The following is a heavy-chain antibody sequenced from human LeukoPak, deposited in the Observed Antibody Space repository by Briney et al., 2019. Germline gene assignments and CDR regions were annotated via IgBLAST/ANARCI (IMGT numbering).Heavy chain of an antibody. Sequence: GGSLRLSCAASGFTFSSYGMNWVRQAPGKGLEWVAVISYDGSNKYYADSVKGRFTISRDNSKNTLYLQMNSLRAEDTAVYYCAKATAAYYYYGMDVWGKGTTVTVSS. CDR3: AKATAAYYYYGMDV. V-gene: IGHV3-30*18. D-gene: IGHD2-2*01. CDR1: GFTFSSYG. CDR2: ISYDGSNK. J-gene: IGHJ6*04.